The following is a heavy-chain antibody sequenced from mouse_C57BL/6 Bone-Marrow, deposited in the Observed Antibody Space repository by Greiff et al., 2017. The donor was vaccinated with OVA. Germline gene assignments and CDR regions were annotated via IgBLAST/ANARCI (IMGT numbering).Heavy chain of an antibody. D-gene: IGHD1-1*01. CDR2: IRSKSNNYAT. J-gene: IGHJ4*01. CDR1: GFSFNTYA. CDR3: VRQNYGSSSYYAMDY. Sequence: DVKLVESGGGLVQPKGSLKLSCAASGFSFNTYAMNWVRQAPGKGLEWVARIRSKSNNYATYYADSVKDRFTISRDDSESMLYLQMNNLKTEDTAMYYCVRQNYGSSSYYAMDYWGQGTSVTVSS. V-gene: IGHV10-1*01.